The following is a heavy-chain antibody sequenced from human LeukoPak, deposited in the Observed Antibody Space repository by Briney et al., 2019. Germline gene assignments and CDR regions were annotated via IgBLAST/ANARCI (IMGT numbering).Heavy chain of an antibody. CDR2: ISWNSGNR. V-gene: IGHV3-9*03. Sequence: GRSLRLSCTASGFTFHDYAMHWVRQAPGKGLEWVSGISWNSGNRVYADSVKGRLTISRDNAKNSLYLQMNSLRAEDMASYYCAKGMTAMAPLDAFDVWGQGTLVTVSS. J-gene: IGHJ3*01. D-gene: IGHD5-18*01. CDR3: AKGMTAMAPLDAFDV. CDR1: GFTFHDYA.